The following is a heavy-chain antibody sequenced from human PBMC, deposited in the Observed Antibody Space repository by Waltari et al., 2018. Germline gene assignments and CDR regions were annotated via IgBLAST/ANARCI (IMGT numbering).Heavy chain of an antibody. CDR2: INLIGST. Sequence: QVQLQQWGAGLLKPSETLSLTCAVYGGSFSGYYWSWIRQPPGKGLEGIGEINLIGSTNYNPSLKSRVTISVDTSKNQFSLKLSSVTAADTAVYYCARGLEYYYDSSGYYNYWGQGTLVTVSS. CDR1: GGSFSGYY. V-gene: IGHV4-34*01. D-gene: IGHD3-22*01. CDR3: ARGLEYYYDSSGYYNY. J-gene: IGHJ4*02.